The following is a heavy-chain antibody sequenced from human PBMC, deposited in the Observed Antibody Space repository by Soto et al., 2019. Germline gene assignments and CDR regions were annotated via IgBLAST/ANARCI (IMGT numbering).Heavy chain of an antibody. Sequence: QVQLVQSGAEVKNPGASVKVSCQASNYLFGAFGISWVRQAPGQGLEWMGWITPYNGNTHYAEKLEDRRTIPADKSTNTAYREVRRLNSDDAGVYVCAQISARRNHFDVWAKGTAVTVSS. CDR1: NYLFGAFG. V-gene: IGHV1-18*01. J-gene: IGHJ3*01. CDR2: ITPYNGNT. CDR3: AQISARRNHFDV.